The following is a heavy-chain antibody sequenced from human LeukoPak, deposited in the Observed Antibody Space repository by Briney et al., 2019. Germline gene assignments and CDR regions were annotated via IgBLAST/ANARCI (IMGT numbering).Heavy chain of an antibody. CDR1: GFTFSSYG. V-gene: IGHV3-48*04. CDR2: ISSSGSSI. Sequence: PGRSLRLSCAASGFTFSSYGMHWVRQAPGKGLEWVSYISSSGSSIYYAESVEGRFTISRDIAKNSLYLQMNSLRAEDTAVYYCASCASVSCYPVYYYYGMDVWGQGTTVTVSS. J-gene: IGHJ6*02. CDR3: ASCASVSCYPVYYYYGMDV. D-gene: IGHD2-2*01.